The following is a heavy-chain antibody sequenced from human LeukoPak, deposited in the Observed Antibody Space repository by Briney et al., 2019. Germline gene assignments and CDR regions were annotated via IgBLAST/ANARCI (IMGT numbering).Heavy chain of an antibody. D-gene: IGHD2-2*01. CDR1: GCSFTSYW. Sequence: GESLKISCKGSGCSFTSYWIGWVRQMPGKGLEWMGIIYPGDSDTRYSPSFQGQVTISADKSISTAYLQWSSLKASDTAMYYCARPRTYCSSTSCYSLGRAAFDIWGQGTMVTVSS. CDR2: IYPGDSDT. J-gene: IGHJ3*02. CDR3: ARPRTYCSSTSCYSLGRAAFDI. V-gene: IGHV5-51*01.